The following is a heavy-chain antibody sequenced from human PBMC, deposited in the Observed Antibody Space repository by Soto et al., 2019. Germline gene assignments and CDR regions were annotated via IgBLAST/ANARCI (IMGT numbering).Heavy chain of an antibody. Sequence: GGSLRLSCATSGFTFGNYWMYWVRQVPSKGLVWVARLHSDGTIATYADSVKGRFTISRDIAKNTLYLQMNSLRAEDTARYYCARGRASFYLDFWGQGTLVTVSS. CDR1: GFTFGNYW. CDR2: LHSDGTIA. J-gene: IGHJ4*02. CDR3: ARGRASFYLDF. D-gene: IGHD3-10*01. V-gene: IGHV3-74*03.